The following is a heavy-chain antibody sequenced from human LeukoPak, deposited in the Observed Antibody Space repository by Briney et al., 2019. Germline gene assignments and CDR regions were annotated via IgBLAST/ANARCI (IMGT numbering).Heavy chain of an antibody. CDR3: AKAGQAGRYFDY. Sequence: GGSLRLSCAASGFTFSSYAMSWVRQAPGKGLEWVSAISGSGGSTYYAGSVKGRFTISRDNSKNTLYLQMNSLRAEDTAVYYCAKAGQAGRYFDYWGQGTLVTVSS. V-gene: IGHV3-23*01. CDR1: GFTFSSYA. CDR2: ISGSGGST. J-gene: IGHJ4*02. D-gene: IGHD3-10*01.